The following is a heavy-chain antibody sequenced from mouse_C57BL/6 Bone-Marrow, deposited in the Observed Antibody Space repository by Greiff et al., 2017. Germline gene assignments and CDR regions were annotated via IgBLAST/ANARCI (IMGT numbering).Heavy chain of an antibody. Sequence: QVQLKQPGAELVRPGSSVKLSCKASGYTFTSYWMHWVKQRPIQGLEWIGNIDPSDSETHYNQKFKDKATLTVDKSSSTAYMQLSSLTSEDSAVYYCARGDLLWLRRGYYYAMDCWGQGTSVTVSS. CDR1: GYTFTSYW. CDR3: ARGDLLWLRRGYYYAMDC. V-gene: IGHV1-52*01. D-gene: IGHD2-2*01. CDR2: IDPSDSET. J-gene: IGHJ4*01.